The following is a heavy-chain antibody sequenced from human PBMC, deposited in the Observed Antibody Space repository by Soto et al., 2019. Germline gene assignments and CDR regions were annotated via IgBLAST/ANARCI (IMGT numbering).Heavy chain of an antibody. CDR2: VHYSGTT. D-gene: IGHD4-17*01. CDR3: ARGTELIYGDYPGAGYFDF. J-gene: IGHJ4*02. CDR1: GGSISSYY. Sequence: PSETLSLTCTVSGGSISSYYWRWIRQSPGRGLEWIGYVHYSGTTNYNPSLKSRVAMSLDSSKRQFSLTLNSVTAADTAVYYCARGTELIYGDYPGAGYFDFWGQGIQVTVSS. V-gene: IGHV4-59*01.